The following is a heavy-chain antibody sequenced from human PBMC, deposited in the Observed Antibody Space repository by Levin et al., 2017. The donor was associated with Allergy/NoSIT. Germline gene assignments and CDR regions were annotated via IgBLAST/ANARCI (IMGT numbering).Heavy chain of an antibody. V-gene: IGHV4-34*01. CDR3: ARVKNAGWGIKYYYDSSGHRAFDI. CDR1: GGSFSGYY. D-gene: IGHD3-22*01. J-gene: IGHJ3*02. Sequence: PSETLSLTCAVYGGSFSGYYWSWIRQPPGKGLEWIGEINHSGSTNYNPSLKSRVTISVDTSKNQFSLKLSSVTAADTAVYYCARVKNAGWGIKYYYDSSGHRAFDIWGQGTMVTVSS. CDR2: INHSGST.